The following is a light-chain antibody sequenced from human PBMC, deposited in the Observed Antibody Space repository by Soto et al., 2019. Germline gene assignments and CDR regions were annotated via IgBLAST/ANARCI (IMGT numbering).Light chain of an antibody. CDR2: SNN. CDR3: SAGNDSRSGVV. Sequence: QSVLTQPPSASGTPGQRVTISCSGSSSNIGSDTVNWYQQLPGTAPKLLLYSNNQRPSVVPARFSGSKSGTSASLAIRGLESEDEDDYYCSAGNDSRSGVVFGGGTKLTVL. V-gene: IGLV1-44*01. J-gene: IGLJ2*01. CDR1: SSNIGSDT.